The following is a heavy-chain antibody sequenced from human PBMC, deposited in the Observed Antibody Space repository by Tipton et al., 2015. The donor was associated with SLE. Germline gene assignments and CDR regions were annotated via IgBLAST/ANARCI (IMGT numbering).Heavy chain of an antibody. CDR3: ARAGTGTAWGTFDI. CDR2: VYYTGST. Sequence: TLSLTCSVSGGSTSNRNYYWGWIRQPPGKGLEWIGSVYYTGSTFNNPSLKSRVTISAVTSKNQFSLRVSSVTAADTAVYYCARAGTGTAWGTFDIWGPGTMVTVSS. CDR1: GGSTSNRNYY. V-gene: IGHV4-39*07. D-gene: IGHD1-14*01. J-gene: IGHJ3*02.